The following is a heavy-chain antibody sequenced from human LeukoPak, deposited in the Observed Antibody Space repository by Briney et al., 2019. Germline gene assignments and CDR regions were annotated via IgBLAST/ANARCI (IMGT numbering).Heavy chain of an antibody. CDR1: GFPFTNAW. Sequence: GGSLRLSCVASGFPFTNAWMTWVRQAPGKGLEWVSAISGSGGSTYSTDSVKGRFTISRDNSKNTLYLQMNSLRAEDTAVYYCAKKVPANWGSYFDYWGQGTLVTVSS. J-gene: IGHJ4*02. CDR3: AKKVPANWGSYFDY. V-gene: IGHV3-23*01. D-gene: IGHD7-27*01. CDR2: ISGSGGST.